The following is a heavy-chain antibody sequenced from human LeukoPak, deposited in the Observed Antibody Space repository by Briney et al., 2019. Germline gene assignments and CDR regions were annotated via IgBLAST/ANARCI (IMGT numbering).Heavy chain of an antibody. Sequence: VASVKVSCKASGYTFTSYYMHWVRQAPGQGLEWMGIINPSGGSTSYAQKFQGRVTITADKSTSTAYMELSSLRSEDTAVYYCARVQLALPLNDIWGQGTMVTVSS. CDR1: GYTFTSYY. CDR3: ARVQLALPLNDI. J-gene: IGHJ3*02. V-gene: IGHV1-46*01. CDR2: INPSGGST. D-gene: IGHD5-18*01.